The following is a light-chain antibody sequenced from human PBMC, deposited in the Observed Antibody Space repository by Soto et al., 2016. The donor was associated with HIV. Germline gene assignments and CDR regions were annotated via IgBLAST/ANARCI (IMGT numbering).Light chain of an antibody. CDR3: LQLNNFPRT. J-gene: IGKJ1*01. Sequence: DIQMTQSPSSLSASVGDIVTITCRASQDIGNDLGWYQQKPGQAPKRLIYGASSLESGVPSRFSGSRSATEFTLTISGLQPEDFATYYCLQLNNFPRTFGQGTKVEIQ. V-gene: IGKV1-17*01. CDR2: GAS. CDR1: QDIGND.